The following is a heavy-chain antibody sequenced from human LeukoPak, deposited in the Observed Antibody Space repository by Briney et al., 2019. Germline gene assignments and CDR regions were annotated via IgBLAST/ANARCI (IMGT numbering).Heavy chain of an antibody. Sequence: GGSLRLSCSASGFTFAWMSWVRPAPGKGLEWVGRIKSKTDGGTTDYAALVKGRFTISRDDSKNTVYLQMNSLESEDTAFYYCTTGTGATTFGYWGQGTLVTVSS. CDR2: IKSKTDGGTT. CDR3: TTGTGATTFGY. V-gene: IGHV3-15*01. CDR1: GFTFAW. D-gene: IGHD1-26*01. J-gene: IGHJ4*02.